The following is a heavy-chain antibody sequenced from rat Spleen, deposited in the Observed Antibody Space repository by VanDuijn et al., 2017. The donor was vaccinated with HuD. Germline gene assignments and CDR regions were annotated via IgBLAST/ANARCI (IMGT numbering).Heavy chain of an antibody. CDR1: GFTFSDYY. CDR2: ISSDGGRN. CDR3: ARHGLPGYFAS. J-gene: IGHJ3*01. Sequence: EVQLVESDGGLVQPGRSLKLSCAASGFTFSDYYMAWVRQAPTKGLEWVATISSDGGRNFYRDSVKGRFTISRDNAQSTLYLQMDSLKSEDTATYYCARHGLPGYFASWGQGTLVTVSS. V-gene: IGHV5-29*01. D-gene: IGHD1-4*01.